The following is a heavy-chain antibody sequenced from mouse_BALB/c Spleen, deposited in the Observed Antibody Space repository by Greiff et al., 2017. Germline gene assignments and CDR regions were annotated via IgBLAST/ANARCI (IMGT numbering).Heavy chain of an antibody. J-gene: IGHJ3*01. CDR1: GVSITSGY. V-gene: IGHV3-8*02. D-gene: IGHD2-10*02. CDR2: ISYSGST. Sequence: EVKVVESGPSLVKPSQTLSLTCSVTGVSITSGYWNWIRKFPGNKLEYMGYISYSGSTYYNPSLKSRISITRDTSKNQYYLQLNSVTTEDTATYYCARKQYGNSSWIAYWGQGTLVTVSA. CDR3: ARKQYGNSSWIAY.